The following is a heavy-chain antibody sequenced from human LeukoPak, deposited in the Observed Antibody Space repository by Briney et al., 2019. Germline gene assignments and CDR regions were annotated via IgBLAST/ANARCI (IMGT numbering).Heavy chain of an antibody. J-gene: IGHJ4*02. CDR3: SRGSGWLSVY. CDR1: GFTFGDYL. V-gene: IGHV3-49*03. Sequence: GGSLRLSRTASGFTFGDYLMSWFRQAPGKGLEWIGFISGGTTEYAASVKGRFTISRDDSTSTAYLQMNSLTTEDTAVYYCSRGSGWLSVYWGQGTLVTVSS. CDR2: ISGGTT. D-gene: IGHD6-19*01.